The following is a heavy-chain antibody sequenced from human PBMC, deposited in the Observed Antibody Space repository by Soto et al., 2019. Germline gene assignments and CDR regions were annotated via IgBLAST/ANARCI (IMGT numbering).Heavy chain of an antibody. J-gene: IGHJ6*03. Sequence: ASVKVSCKASGYTFTSSAMQWLRQARGQRLEWIGWIVVGSGNTNYAQKFQERVTITRDMSTSTAYMELSSLRSEDTAVYYCAAPRPNRYYYYYMDVWGKGTTVTVSS. CDR2: IVVGSGNT. CDR3: AAPRPNRYYYYYMDV. V-gene: IGHV1-58*02. CDR1: GYTFTSSA.